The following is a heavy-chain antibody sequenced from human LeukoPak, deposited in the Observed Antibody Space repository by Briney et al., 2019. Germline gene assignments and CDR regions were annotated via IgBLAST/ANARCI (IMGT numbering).Heavy chain of an antibody. CDR3: ARGSDLASYNELEY. D-gene: IGHD2-21*01. V-gene: IGHV3-23*01. CDR1: GFSLSNFA. Sequence: PGGSLRFSCTASGFSLSNFAMSWVRRAPGKRLEWVSGNTGSVEYYANSVKGRFTISRDNSKNTLYLQMNSLVAEDTATYYCARGSDLASYNELEYWGQGTLVTVSS. CDR2: NTGSVE. J-gene: IGHJ4*02.